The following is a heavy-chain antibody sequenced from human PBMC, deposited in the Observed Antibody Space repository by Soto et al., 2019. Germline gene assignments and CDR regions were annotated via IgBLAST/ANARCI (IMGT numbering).Heavy chain of an antibody. J-gene: IGHJ4*02. CDR3: AKAHIAVAGSNYFDY. V-gene: IGHV3-9*01. Sequence: EVQLVESGGGLVQPGRSLRLSCAASGFTFDDYAMHWVRQAPGKGLEWVSGISWNSGSIGYADSVKGRFTISRDNAKNPLYLQMNSLRAEDTALYYCAKAHIAVAGSNYFDYWGQGTLVTVSS. CDR2: ISWNSGSI. D-gene: IGHD6-19*01. CDR1: GFTFDDYA.